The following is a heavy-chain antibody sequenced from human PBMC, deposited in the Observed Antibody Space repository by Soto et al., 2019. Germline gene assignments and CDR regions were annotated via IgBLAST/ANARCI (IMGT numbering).Heavy chain of an antibody. V-gene: IGHV5-51*01. CDR1: GHIFSNYW. CDR3: ARQRLWGTSGYYYFEN. J-gene: IGHJ4*02. Sequence: PGESLKISCKGSGHIFSNYWIDWVRQMPGKGLEWMGIIYPGDSDTRYSPSLQGQVTITVDKSINTAYLQWSRLKASDTAIYYCARQRLWGTSGYYYFENWGQGTLVTVSS. D-gene: IGHD3-22*01. CDR2: IYPGDSDT.